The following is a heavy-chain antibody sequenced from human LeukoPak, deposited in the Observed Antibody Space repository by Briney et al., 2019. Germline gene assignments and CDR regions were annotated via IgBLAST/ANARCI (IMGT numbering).Heavy chain of an antibody. J-gene: IGHJ4*02. D-gene: IGHD6-13*01. CDR1: GYTFTSYG. CDR3: ARDVRWQQRGNEFDY. Sequence: ASVKVSCKASGYTFTSYGISWVRQAPGQGLEWMGWISAYNGNTNYAQKLQGRVTMTTDTSTSTAYMELRSLRSDDTAGYYCARDVRWQQRGNEFDYWGQRTLVTVSS. CDR2: ISAYNGNT. V-gene: IGHV1-18*01.